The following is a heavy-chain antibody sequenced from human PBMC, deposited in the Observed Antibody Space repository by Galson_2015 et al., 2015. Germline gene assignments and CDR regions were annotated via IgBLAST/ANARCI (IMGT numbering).Heavy chain of an antibody. J-gene: IGHJ4*02. CDR1: GFTFGDYA. CDR3: TRADCSVSNCYSSLY. Sequence: SLRLSCAASGFTFGDYAMSWVRQAPGKGLEWVGFIRGKAYGGTTEYAASVKGRFSISRDDPKSIAYLQMNSLKTEDTAVYYCTRADCSVSNCYSSLYWGQGTLVTVSS. CDR2: IRGKAYGGTT. D-gene: IGHD2-15*01. V-gene: IGHV3-49*04.